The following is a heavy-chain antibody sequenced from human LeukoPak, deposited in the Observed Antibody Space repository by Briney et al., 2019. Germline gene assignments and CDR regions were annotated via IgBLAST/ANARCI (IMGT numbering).Heavy chain of an antibody. CDR1: GGTFSSYA. D-gene: IGHD6-19*01. CDR2: IIPIFGTA. CDR3: ASNGIAVAGSNWFDP. V-gene: IGHV1-69*06. Sequence: SVEVSCKASGGTFSSYAISWVRQAPGQGLEWMGGIIPIFGTANYAQKFQGRVTITADKSTSTAYMELSSLRSEDTAVYYCASNGIAVAGSNWFDPWGQGTLVTVSS. J-gene: IGHJ5*02.